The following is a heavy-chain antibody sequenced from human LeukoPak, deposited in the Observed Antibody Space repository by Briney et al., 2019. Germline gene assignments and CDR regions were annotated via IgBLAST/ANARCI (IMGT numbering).Heavy chain of an antibody. D-gene: IGHD3-22*01. Sequence: ASVKVSCKASGYTFTSYDINWVRQATGQGLEWMGWMNPNSGNTGYAQKFQGRVTITRNASISTAYMELSSLRSEDTAVYYCALGRSGYDFDYWGQGTLVTVSS. J-gene: IGHJ4*02. V-gene: IGHV1-8*03. CDR3: ALGRSGYDFDY. CDR2: MNPNSGNT. CDR1: GYTFTSYD.